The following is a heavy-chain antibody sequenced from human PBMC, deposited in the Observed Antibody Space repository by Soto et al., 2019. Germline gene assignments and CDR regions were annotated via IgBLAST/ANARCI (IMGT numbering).Heavy chain of an antibody. J-gene: IGHJ6*02. D-gene: IGHD6-13*01. Sequence: QVQLVPSGAEVKKPGASVKVSCKASGYTFTSYGISWVRQAPGQGLEWMGWISAYNGNTNYAQKLQGRVTMTTDTSTSTAYMELRRLRSDDTAVYYCASNADISAAGPYEYGMDVLGQGNTVTGSS. V-gene: IGHV1-18*01. CDR1: GYTFTSYG. CDR3: ASNADISAAGPYEYGMDV. CDR2: ISAYNGNT.